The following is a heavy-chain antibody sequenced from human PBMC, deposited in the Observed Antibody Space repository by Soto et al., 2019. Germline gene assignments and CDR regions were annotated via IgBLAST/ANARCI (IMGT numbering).Heavy chain of an antibody. CDR3: ARGRGYSGYDHYYYFDMDV. CDR2: SIPIFGTA. J-gene: IGHJ6*02. CDR1: GGTFNNYP. D-gene: IGHD5-12*01. Sequence: SVKVSCKASGGTFNNYPITWVRQAPGQGLEWMGGSIPIFGTANYAQKFQGSVTITVDESTSTAYMELSSLRSEDTAVYYCARGRGYSGYDHYYYFDMDVWGQGTTVTVSS. V-gene: IGHV1-69*13.